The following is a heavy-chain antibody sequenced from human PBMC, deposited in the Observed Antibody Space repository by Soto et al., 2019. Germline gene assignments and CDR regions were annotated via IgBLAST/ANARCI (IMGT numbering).Heavy chain of an antibody. J-gene: IGHJ6*02. CDR2: IYPGDSDT. CDR3: PRGYYDSSVYSRHYYDYYGMDV. CDR1: GYSFTSYW. V-gene: IGHV5-51*01. Sequence: PGESLKISFKGSGYSFTSYWIDWLSQKPGKGLEWMGIIYPGDSDTRYSPSFQGQVAISADKAISTAYLQWSSLKASDTAMYYCPRGYYDSSVYSRHYYDYYGMDVGGQGTTVTVPS. D-gene: IGHD3-22*01.